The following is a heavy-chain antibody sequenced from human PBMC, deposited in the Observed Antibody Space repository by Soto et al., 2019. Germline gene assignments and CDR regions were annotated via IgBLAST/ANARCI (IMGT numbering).Heavy chain of an antibody. Sequence: GGSLRLSCAASGFTFSDYYMSWIRQAPGKGLEWVSYISSSGSTIYYADSVKGRFTISRDNAKNSLYLQMNSLRAEDTAVYYCARDRGYCSSTSCYTYLDYWGQGTLVTVSS. CDR3: ARDRGYCSSTSCYTYLDY. CDR1: GFTFSDYY. CDR2: ISSSGSTI. D-gene: IGHD2-2*02. J-gene: IGHJ4*02. V-gene: IGHV3-11*04.